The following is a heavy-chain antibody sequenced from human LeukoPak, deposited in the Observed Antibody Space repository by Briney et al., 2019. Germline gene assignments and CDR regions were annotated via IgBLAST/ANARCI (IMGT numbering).Heavy chain of an antibody. J-gene: IGHJ6*03. CDR2: ISAYNGNT. D-gene: IGHD1-26*01. V-gene: IGHV1-18*01. CDR3: ARTVGDGQWYYYYYMDV. Sequence: GASVKVSCKASGYTFTSYGISWVRQAPGQGLEWMGWISAYNGNTNYAQKLQGRVTMTTDTSTSTAYMELRSLRSDDTAVYYCARTVGDGQWYYYYYMDVWGKGTTVTVSS. CDR1: GYTFTSYG.